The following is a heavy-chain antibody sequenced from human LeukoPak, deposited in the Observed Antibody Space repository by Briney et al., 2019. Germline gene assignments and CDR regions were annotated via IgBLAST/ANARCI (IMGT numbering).Heavy chain of an antibody. Sequence: PGGSLRLSCAASGFTVSSNYMSWVRQAPGMGLEWVSVIYSGGSTYYADSVKGRFTISRDNSKNTLYLQMNSLRAEDTAVYYCARGFVLGAAKNYFDYWGQGALVTVSS. CDR1: GFTVSSNY. V-gene: IGHV3-53*01. J-gene: IGHJ4*02. CDR2: IYSGGST. CDR3: ARGFVLGAAKNYFDY. D-gene: IGHD2-21*02.